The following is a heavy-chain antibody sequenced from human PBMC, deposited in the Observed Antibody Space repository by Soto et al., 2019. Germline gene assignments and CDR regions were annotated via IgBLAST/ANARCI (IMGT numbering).Heavy chain of an antibody. J-gene: IGHJ6*02. D-gene: IGHD2-8*01. CDR1: GFSFSSFA. CDR3: AKTRGAMIYAISVYGMDV. Sequence: EVQLLESGGGFIHPGGSLRLSCAASGFSFSSFAMNWVRQAPGKGLEWVAIISGSADSTFYADSVKGRFTISRDNSKSTLYLQINMLRAEDTAVYYCAKTRGAMIYAISVYGMDVWGQGTTVTVSS. V-gene: IGHV3-23*01. CDR2: ISGSADST.